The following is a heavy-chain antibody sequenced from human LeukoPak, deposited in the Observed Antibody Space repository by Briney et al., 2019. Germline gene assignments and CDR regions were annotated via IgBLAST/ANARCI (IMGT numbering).Heavy chain of an antibody. D-gene: IGHD1-26*01. CDR3: VKDHEVYSGSYYPY. V-gene: IGHV3-23*01. Sequence: GGSLRLSCEASGFTLSSCAMTWVRQAPGKGLEWVSSISSGGISTYYADSVKGRFTISRDISKNTLYMQMNSLRAEDTALYYCVKDHEVYSGSYYPYWGQGTLVTVSS. J-gene: IGHJ4*02. CDR1: GFTLSSCA. CDR2: ISSGGIST.